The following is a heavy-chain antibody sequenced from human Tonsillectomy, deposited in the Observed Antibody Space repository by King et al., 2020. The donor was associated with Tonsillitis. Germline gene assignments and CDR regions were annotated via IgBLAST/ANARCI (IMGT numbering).Heavy chain of an antibody. Sequence: VQLVESGAEVKKPGASVKVSCKASGYTFTGYYMHWVRQAPGQGLEWMGWINPNSGGTNYAQKFQGRVTMTRDTSISTAYMELNRLRSDDTAVYYCARGRYYGILTRYTQGAFDIWGQGTMVTVSS. CDR2: INPNSGGT. CDR1: GYTFTGYY. V-gene: IGHV1-2*02. D-gene: IGHD3-9*01. J-gene: IGHJ3*02. CDR3: ARGRYYGILTRYTQGAFDI.